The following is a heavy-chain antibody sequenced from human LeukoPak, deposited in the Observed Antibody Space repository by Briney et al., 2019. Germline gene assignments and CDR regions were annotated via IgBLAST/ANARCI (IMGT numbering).Heavy chain of an antibody. D-gene: IGHD2-15*01. CDR2: IYYSGST. J-gene: IGHJ4*02. V-gene: IGHV4-30-4*01. Sequence: SQTLSLTCTVSGGSISSGDYYWSWIRQPPGKGLEWIGYIYYSGSTYYNPSLKSRVTISVDTSKNQFSLKLSSVTAADTAVYYCARSVCSGGSCYMAYFDYWGQGTLVTVSS. CDR3: ARSVCSGGSCYMAYFDY. CDR1: GGSISSGDYY.